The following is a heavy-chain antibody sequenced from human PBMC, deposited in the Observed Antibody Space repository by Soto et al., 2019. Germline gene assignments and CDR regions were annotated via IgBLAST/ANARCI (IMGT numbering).Heavy chain of an antibody. J-gene: IGHJ4*02. CDR2: IYHSGST. Sequence: LETLSLTCAVSSGSISSSNWWSWVRQPPGKGLEWIGEIYHSGSTNYNPSLKSRVTISVDKSKNQFSLKLSSVTAADTAVYYCARVGGYCSGGSCYSGVVDYWGQGTLVTVSS. D-gene: IGHD2-15*01. CDR1: SGSISSSNW. CDR3: ARVGGYCSGGSCYSGVVDY. V-gene: IGHV4-4*02.